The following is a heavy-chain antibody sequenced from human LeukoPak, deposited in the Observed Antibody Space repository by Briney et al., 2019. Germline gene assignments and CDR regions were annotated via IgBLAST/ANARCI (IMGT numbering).Heavy chain of an antibody. CDR2: IYYSGST. Sequence: PSETLSLTCTVSGGSISSTIYYWGWIRQPPGKGLEWIGSIYYSGSTYYNPSLKSRVTISVDTSKNQFSLKLSSVTAADTAVYYCARGLSKFDPWGQGTLVTVSS. D-gene: IGHD4-11*01. V-gene: IGHV4-39*01. J-gene: IGHJ5*02. CDR3: ARGLSKFDP. CDR1: GGSISSTIYY.